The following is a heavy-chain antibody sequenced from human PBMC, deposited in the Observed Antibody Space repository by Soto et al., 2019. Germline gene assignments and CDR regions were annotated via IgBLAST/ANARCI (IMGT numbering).Heavy chain of an antibody. D-gene: IGHD6-13*01. CDR3: AKSAVSKCTYSSTRGGAFDI. CDR1: GFTFSSYA. Sequence: PGGSLRLSCAASGFTFSSYAMSWVRQAPGKGLEWVSAISGSGGSTYYADSVKGRFTISRDNSKNTLYLQMNSLRAEDTAVYYCAKSAVSKCTYSSTRGGAFDIWGQGTMVTVSS. J-gene: IGHJ3*02. CDR2: ISGSGGST. V-gene: IGHV3-23*01.